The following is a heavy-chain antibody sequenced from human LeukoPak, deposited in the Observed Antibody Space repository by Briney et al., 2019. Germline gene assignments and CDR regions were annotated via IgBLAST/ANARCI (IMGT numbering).Heavy chain of an antibody. D-gene: IGHD3-16*02. Sequence: PSETLSLTCAVYGGSFSGYYWSWIRQPPGKGLEWIGEINHSGSTNYNPSPKSRVTISVDTSKNQFSLKLSSVTAADTAVYYCAREPPVWGSYRYFDYWGQGTLVTVSS. V-gene: IGHV4-34*01. J-gene: IGHJ4*02. CDR2: INHSGST. CDR3: AREPPVWGSYRYFDY. CDR1: GGSFSGYY.